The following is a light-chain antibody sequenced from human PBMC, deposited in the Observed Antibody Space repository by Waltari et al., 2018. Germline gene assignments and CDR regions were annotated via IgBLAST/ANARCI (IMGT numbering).Light chain of an antibody. Sequence: QSALTQPASVSGSAGQSIAISCSGTNSDIGRYNSVSWYQQHPGTAPRLIIYDVSRWPSGVSNRFIGSKSGITASLAISGLQAEDEGDYFCASYTSSNTVIFGGGTRVTVL. CDR2: DVS. J-gene: IGLJ2*01. CDR3: ASYTSSNTVI. V-gene: IGLV2-14*03. CDR1: NSDIGRYNS.